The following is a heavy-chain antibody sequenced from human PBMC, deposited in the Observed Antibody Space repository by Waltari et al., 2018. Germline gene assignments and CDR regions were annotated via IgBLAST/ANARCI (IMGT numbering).Heavy chain of an antibody. Sequence: QVQLVQSGAEVKKPGASVKVSRKASGYTFTSYAMHWVRQAPGQRLEWMGWINAGNGNTKYSQKFQGRVTITRDTSASTAYMELSSLRSEDTAVYYCARGGPKWELNAFDIWGQGTMVTVSS. CDR2: INAGNGNT. D-gene: IGHD1-26*01. CDR3: ARGGPKWELNAFDI. J-gene: IGHJ3*02. CDR1: GYTFTSYA. V-gene: IGHV1-3*01.